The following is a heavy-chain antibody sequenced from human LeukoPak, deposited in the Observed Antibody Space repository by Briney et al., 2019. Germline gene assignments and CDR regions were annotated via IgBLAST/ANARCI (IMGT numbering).Heavy chain of an antibody. D-gene: IGHD1-14*01. CDR2: IGPTGSDS. CDR1: GLTFSTSG. CDR3: ATETNGRHYDY. V-gene: IGHV3-21*06. Sequence: PGGSLRLSCTASGLTFSTSGFNWVRQAPGKGLEWVAPIGPTGSDSYHADSIKGRFTISRDNANNFLYLQMNSLRAEDTAVYYCATETNGRHYDYWGQGTLLTVSS. J-gene: IGHJ4*02.